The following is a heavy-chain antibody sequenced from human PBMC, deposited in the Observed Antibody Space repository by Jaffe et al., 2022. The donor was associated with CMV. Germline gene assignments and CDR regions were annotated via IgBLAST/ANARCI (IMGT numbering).Heavy chain of an antibody. J-gene: IGHJ2*01. D-gene: IGHD3-22*01. CDR2: IYYSGST. V-gene: IGHV4-59*01. CDR1: GGSISSYY. Sequence: QVQLQESGPGLVKPSETLSLTCTVSGGSISSYYWSWIRQPPGKGLEWIGYIYYSGSTNYNPSLKSRVTISVDTSKNQFSLKLSSVTAADTAVYYCARGIVVVITNYWYFDLWGRGTLVTVSS. CDR3: ARGIVVVITNYWYFDL.